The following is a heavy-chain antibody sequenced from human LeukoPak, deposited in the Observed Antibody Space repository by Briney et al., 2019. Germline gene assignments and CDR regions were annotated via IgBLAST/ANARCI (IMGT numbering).Heavy chain of an antibody. CDR1: GFTFSSYW. CDR3: ARILRGGDFDY. Sequence: PGGSLRLSCAASGFTFSSYWMNWARQAPGKGLEWVADISQDGSGKYYADSVKGRFTISRDNAENSLYLQMNSLRAEDTAVYYCARILRGGDFDYWGPGTLVTVSS. J-gene: IGHJ4*02. D-gene: IGHD3-10*01. V-gene: IGHV3-7*01. CDR2: ISQDGSGK.